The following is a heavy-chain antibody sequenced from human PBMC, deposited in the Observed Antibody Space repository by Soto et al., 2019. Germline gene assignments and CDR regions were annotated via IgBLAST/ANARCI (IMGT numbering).Heavy chain of an antibody. D-gene: IGHD2-2*01. CDR3: APVPPHNNWFDP. J-gene: IGHJ5*02. V-gene: IGHV1-58*01. CDR2: IVIGSGNT. CDR1: GVTFTNSI. Sequence: ASVKVSCKASGVTFTNSIVQWVRQARGQGLEWIGWIVIGSGNTNYAQKFHERVTISRDMSTNTAYMELSRLTSEDTAIYYCAPVPPHNNWFDPWGQGTLVTVSS.